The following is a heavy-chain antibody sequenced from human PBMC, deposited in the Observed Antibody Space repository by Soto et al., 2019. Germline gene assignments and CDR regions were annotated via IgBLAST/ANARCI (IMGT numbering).Heavy chain of an antibody. D-gene: IGHD3-10*01. CDR1: GFTFDDYA. V-gene: IGHV3-9*01. CDR2: ISWNSGSV. J-gene: IGHJ5*02. Sequence: EVQLVESGGGLVQPGRSLRLSCAASGFTFDDYAMHWVRQAPGKGPEWVSGISWNSGSVGYADSVKGRFTISRDNTRNSLYLQMNSLRPEDTAFYYCAKDGFSGNSTNWFDPWGQGTLVTVSS. CDR3: AKDGFSGNSTNWFDP.